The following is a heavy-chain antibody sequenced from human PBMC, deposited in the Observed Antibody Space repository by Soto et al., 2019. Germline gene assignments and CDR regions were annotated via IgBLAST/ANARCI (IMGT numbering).Heavy chain of an antibody. CDR3: AKDLIRGDGYIDFDY. D-gene: IGHD3-10*01. CDR2: ISYDGSNK. CDR1: GFTFSSYG. V-gene: IGHV3-30*18. J-gene: IGHJ4*02. Sequence: VGSLRLSCAASGFTFSSYGMHWVRQAPGKGLEWVAVISYDGSNKYYADSVKGRFTISRDNSKNTLFLQMNSLRVEDTAVYFCAKDLIRGDGYIDFDYWGQGTLVTVSS.